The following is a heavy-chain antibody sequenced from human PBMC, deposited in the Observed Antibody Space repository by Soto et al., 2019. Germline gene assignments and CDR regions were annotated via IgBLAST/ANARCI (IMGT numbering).Heavy chain of an antibody. CDR3: ARLPTPNYYDSRSDDY. J-gene: IGHJ4*02. D-gene: IGHD3-22*01. V-gene: IGHV5-10-1*01. Sequence: PGESLKICCKGSGYSFTSYWISWVRQMPGKGLEWMGRIDPSDSYTNYSPSFQGHVTISADKSSSTAYLQWSSLKASDTAMYYCARLPTPNYYDSRSDDYWGQGTLVTVSS. CDR1: GYSFTSYW. CDR2: IDPSDSYT.